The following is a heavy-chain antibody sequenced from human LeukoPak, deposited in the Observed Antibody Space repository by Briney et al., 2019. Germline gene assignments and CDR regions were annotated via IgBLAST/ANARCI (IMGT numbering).Heavy chain of an antibody. J-gene: IGHJ4*02. CDR3: AREVKN. V-gene: IGHV3-48*04. D-gene: IGHD2-21*01. CDR2: ISSSSRTI. Sequence: GGSLRLSCAASGFTFSSFSMNWVRQAPGKGLEWVSYISSSSRTIYYADSVKGRFTISRDNAKNSLYLQMNSLRAEDTAVYYCAREVKNWGQGTLATVSS. CDR1: GFTFSSFS.